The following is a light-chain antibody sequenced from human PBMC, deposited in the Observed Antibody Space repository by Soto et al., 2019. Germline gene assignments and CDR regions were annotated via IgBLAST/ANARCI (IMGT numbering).Light chain of an antibody. Sequence: DTQMTQSPSYLSAPVGDRISITCRASQTASNYVNWYQQKPGKAPTLLISATSTLQSGVPSRFRGSGSGTDFTLTITSLQPEDFATYCCQQTYTTPRTFGQGTKVAIK. J-gene: IGKJ1*01. CDR3: QQTYTTPRT. V-gene: IGKV1-39*01. CDR1: QTASNY. CDR2: ATS.